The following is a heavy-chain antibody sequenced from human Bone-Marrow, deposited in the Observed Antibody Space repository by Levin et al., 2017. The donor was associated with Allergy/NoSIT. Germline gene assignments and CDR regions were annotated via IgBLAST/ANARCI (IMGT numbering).Heavy chain of an antibody. CDR3: VRLQYFYDRSGYLFDN. CDR1: GGSISSTNYY. J-gene: IGHJ5*02. D-gene: IGHD3-22*01. V-gene: IGHV4-39*01. CDR2: IYYSGST. Sequence: SETLSLTCSVSGGSISSTNYYWGWIRQPPGKGLEWIGGIYYSGSTSYKPSLKSRVTISVDTSKNQFSLQLTSVTAADTAVYYCVRLQYFYDRSGYLFDNWGQGTLVTVSS.